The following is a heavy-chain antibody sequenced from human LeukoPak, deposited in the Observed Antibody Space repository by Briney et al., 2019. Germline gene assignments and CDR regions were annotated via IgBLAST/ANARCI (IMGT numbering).Heavy chain of an antibody. V-gene: IGHV4-39*07. D-gene: IGHD6-19*01. Sequence: SETLSLTCAVSGGSISRSSYYWGWIRQPPGKGLEWIGSIYYSGSTYYNPSLKSRVTISVDTSKNQFSLKLSSVTAADTAVYYCARDRAFIAVAGNYDYWGQGTLVTVSS. CDR3: ARDRAFIAVAGNYDY. J-gene: IGHJ4*02. CDR2: IYYSGST. CDR1: GGSISRSSYY.